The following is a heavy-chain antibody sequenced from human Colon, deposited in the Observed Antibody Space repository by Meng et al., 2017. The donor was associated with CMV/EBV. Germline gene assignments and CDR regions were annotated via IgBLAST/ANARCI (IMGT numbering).Heavy chain of an antibody. Sequence: GESLKISCAASGFNFDTFEMNWVRQAPGKGLEWVSFISFFGTGGNTISYADSVKGRFTISRDNAKSSLYLQMNGLRAEDTAVYYCASPPDIVVPDNWFDPWGQGTLVTVSS. V-gene: IGHV3-48*03. J-gene: IGHJ5*02. CDR1: GFNFDTFE. CDR3: ASPPDIVVPDNWFDP. D-gene: IGHD2-2*01. CDR2: ISFFGTGGNTI.